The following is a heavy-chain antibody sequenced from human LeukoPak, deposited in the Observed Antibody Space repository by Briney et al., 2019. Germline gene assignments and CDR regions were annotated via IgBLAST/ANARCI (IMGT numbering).Heavy chain of an antibody. Sequence: VASVKVSCKASGGTFSSYAISWVRQAPGQGLKWMGGIIPIFGTANYAQKFQGRVTITADESTSTAYMELSSLRSEDTAVYYCATDQTLAARPLDYWGQGTLVTVSS. CDR2: IIPIFGTA. CDR3: ATDQTLAARPLDY. CDR1: GGTFSSYA. J-gene: IGHJ4*02. D-gene: IGHD6-6*01. V-gene: IGHV1-69*01.